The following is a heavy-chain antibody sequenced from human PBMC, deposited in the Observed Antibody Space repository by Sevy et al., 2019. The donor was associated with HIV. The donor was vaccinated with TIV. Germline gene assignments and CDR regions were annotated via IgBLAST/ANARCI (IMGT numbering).Heavy chain of an antibody. D-gene: IGHD4-17*01. J-gene: IGHJ3*02. CDR3: ARVKDYGDYGAFDI. CDR1: GFTFNSHT. CDR2: ISSSSSYI. Sequence: GGSLRLSCAGSGFTFNSHTMNWVRQAPGKGLEWVSSISSSSSYIYYGDSVKGRFTISREKAKSSLFLQMNSLRAEDTAIYFCARVKDYGDYGAFDIWGQGTMVTVSS. V-gene: IGHV3-21*01.